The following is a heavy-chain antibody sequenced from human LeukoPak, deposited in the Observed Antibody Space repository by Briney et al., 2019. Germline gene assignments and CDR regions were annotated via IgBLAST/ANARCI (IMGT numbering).Heavy chain of an antibody. D-gene: IGHD3-22*01. Sequence: SETLSLTCAVYGGSFSGYYWSWIRQPPGKGLEWIGEINHSGSTNYNPSLKSRVTISVDTSKNQFSLKLSSVTAADTAVYYCARNSHYYDSSGFNYWGQGSLVTVSS. V-gene: IGHV4-34*01. CDR3: ARNSHYYDSSGFNY. CDR2: INHSGST. J-gene: IGHJ4*02. CDR1: GGSFSGYY.